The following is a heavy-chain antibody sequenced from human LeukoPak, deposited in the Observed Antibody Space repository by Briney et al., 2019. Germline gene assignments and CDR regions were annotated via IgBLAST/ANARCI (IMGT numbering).Heavy chain of an antibody. CDR1: GGTFSSYE. CDR2: IIAMFVTA. Sequence: SVKVSCKASGGTFSSYEISWVRQAPGQGLEWMGGIIAMFVTAKYAQKFQGRVTITTDKSTSTAYMELSSLRSEDTAVYYCASGTTDIVVVPATLRNYYFDYWGQGTLVTVSS. V-gene: IGHV1-69*05. CDR3: ASGTTDIVVVPATLRNYYFDY. D-gene: IGHD2-2*01. J-gene: IGHJ4*02.